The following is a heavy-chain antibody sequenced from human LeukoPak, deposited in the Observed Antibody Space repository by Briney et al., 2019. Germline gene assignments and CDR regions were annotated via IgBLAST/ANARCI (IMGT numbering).Heavy chain of an antibody. CDR3: ARGRSRRYYYDSSGYYPRYYFDY. CDR2: INHSGST. Sequence: SETLSLTCAVYGGSFSGYYWSWIRQPPGKGLEWIGEINHSGSTNYNPSLKSRVTISVDTSKNQFSLKLSSVTAADTAVYYCARGRSRRYYYDSSGYYPRYYFDYWGQGTLVTVSS. CDR1: GGSFSGYY. V-gene: IGHV4-34*01. D-gene: IGHD3-22*01. J-gene: IGHJ4*02.